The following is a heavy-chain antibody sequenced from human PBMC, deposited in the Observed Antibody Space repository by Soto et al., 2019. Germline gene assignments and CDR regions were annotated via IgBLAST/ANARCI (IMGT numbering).Heavy chain of an antibody. Sequence: ASVKVSCKASGYTFSDYCMHWVRQAPGLGLQRMGWINPNSGGTNYAQRFQGRVTMTWDTSISTAYMEVSRLSSDDTAVYYCARQISGDSDAFDIWGQGTMVTVSS. CDR3: ARQISGDSDAFDI. D-gene: IGHD2-21*02. V-gene: IGHV1-2*02. CDR1: GYTFSDYC. J-gene: IGHJ3*02. CDR2: INPNSGGT.